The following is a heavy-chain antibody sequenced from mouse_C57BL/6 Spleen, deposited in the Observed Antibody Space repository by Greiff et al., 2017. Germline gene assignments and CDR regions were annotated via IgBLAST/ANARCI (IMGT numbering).Heavy chain of an antibody. CDR3: AREGYDYDVYFDV. Sequence: QVQLQQSGAELAKPGASVTLSCKASGYTFTSYWMHWVKQRPGQGLEWIGYINPSSGYTKYNQKFKDKATLTADKSSSTAYMQLSSLTYEDSAVYYCAREGYDYDVYFDVWGTGTTVTVSS. D-gene: IGHD2-4*01. V-gene: IGHV1-7*01. CDR1: GYTFTSYW. J-gene: IGHJ1*03. CDR2: INPSSGYT.